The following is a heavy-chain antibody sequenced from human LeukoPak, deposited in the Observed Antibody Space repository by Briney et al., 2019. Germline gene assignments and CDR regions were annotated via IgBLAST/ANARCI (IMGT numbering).Heavy chain of an antibody. CDR2: IYYSGST. J-gene: IGHJ4*02. V-gene: IGHV4-39*01. CDR1: GGSISSYY. D-gene: IGHD6-6*01. CDR3: ARPSSIAALHYFDY. Sequence: SETLSLTCTVSGGSISSYYWGWIRQPPGKGLEWIGSIYYSGSTYYNPSLKSRVTISVDTSKNQFSLKLCSVTAADTAVYYCARPSSIAALHYFDYWGQGTLVTVSS.